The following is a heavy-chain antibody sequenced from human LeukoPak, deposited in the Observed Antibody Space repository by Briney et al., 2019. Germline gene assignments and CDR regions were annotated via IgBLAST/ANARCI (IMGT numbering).Heavy chain of an antibody. Sequence: GASVKVSCKASGYTFTGYYMHWARQAPGQGLEWMGWINPNSGGTNYAQKLQGRVTMTTDTSTSTAYMELRSLRSDDTAVYYCARVSRGAEGFDPWGQGTLVTVSS. D-gene: IGHD3-10*01. CDR2: INPNSGGT. V-gene: IGHV1-2*02. CDR3: ARVSRGAEGFDP. CDR1: GYTFTGYY. J-gene: IGHJ5*02.